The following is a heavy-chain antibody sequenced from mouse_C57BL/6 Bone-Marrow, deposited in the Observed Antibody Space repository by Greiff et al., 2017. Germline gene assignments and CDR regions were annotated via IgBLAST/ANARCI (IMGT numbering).Heavy chain of an antibody. V-gene: IGHV1-54*01. CDR1: GYAFTNYL. CDR3: ARPLIYYGYLAY. CDR2: INPGSGGT. D-gene: IGHD2-2*01. J-gene: IGHJ2*01. Sequence: QVQLKQSGAELVRPGTSVKVSCKASGYAFTNYLIEWVKQRPGQGLEWIGVINPGSGGTNYNEKFKGKATLTADKSSSTAYMQLSSLTSEDSAVXFCARPLIYYGYLAYWGQGTTLTVSS.